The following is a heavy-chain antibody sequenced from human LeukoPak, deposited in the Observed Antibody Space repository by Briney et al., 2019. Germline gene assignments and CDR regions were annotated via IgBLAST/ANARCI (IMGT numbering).Heavy chain of an antibody. J-gene: IGHJ4*02. CDR1: GFTFSSYE. CDR3: ARDPDYYDSSGYIDY. CDR2: ISSSGSTI. Sequence: QPGGSLRLSCAASGFTFSSYEMNWVRQAPGKGLEWVSYISSSGSTIYYADSVKGRFTISRDNAKNSLYLQMNSLRAEDTAVHYCARDPDYYDSSGYIDYWGQGTLVTVSS. V-gene: IGHV3-48*03. D-gene: IGHD3-22*01.